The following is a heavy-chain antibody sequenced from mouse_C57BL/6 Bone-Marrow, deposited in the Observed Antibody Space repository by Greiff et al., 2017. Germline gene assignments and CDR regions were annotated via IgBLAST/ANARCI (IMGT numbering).Heavy chain of an antibody. J-gene: IGHJ2*01. CDR2: IRSGSSTI. D-gene: IGHD6-1*01. V-gene: IGHV5-17*01. Sequence: EVKLMESGGGLVKPGGSLTLSCAASGFTFSDYGMHWVRQAPEKGLEWVAYIRSGSSTIYYADTVKGRFTISRDNAKNTLFLQMTSLRSEDTAMYYCARPSCSGDFDYWGQGTTLTVSS. CDR1: GFTFSDYG. CDR3: ARPSCSGDFDY.